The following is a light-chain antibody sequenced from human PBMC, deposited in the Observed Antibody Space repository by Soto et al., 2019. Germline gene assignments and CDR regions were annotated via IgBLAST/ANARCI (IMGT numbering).Light chain of an antibody. CDR1: QGIESD. J-gene: IGKJ1*01. CDR2: AAS. Sequence: AIQMTHSPSSLSASPGHRXAXAGRASQGIESDLSWYQQRPGKATKLMIYAASNVHSGVPPRFSGRRSGTEFTLTISNLQPEDFASYYCLQDHDGSWTFGQGTKVDI. CDR3: LQDHDGSWT. V-gene: IGKV1-6*01.